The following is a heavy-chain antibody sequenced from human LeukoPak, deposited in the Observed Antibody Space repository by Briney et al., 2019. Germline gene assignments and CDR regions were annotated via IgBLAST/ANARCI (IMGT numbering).Heavy chain of an antibody. CDR2: IIPIFGTA. CDR1: GGTFSSYA. J-gene: IGHJ5*02. V-gene: IGHV1-69*13. CDR3: ARDYGDYSNWFDP. Sequence: RASVKVSCKASGGTFSSYAISWVRQAPGQGLEWMGGIIPIFGTANYAQKFQGRVTITADESTSTAYMELSSLRSEDTAVYYCARDYGDYSNWFDPWGQGTLVTVSS. D-gene: IGHD4-17*01.